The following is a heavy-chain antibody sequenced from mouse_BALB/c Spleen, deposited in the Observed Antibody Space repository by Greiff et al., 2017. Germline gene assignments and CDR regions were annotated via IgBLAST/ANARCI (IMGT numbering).Heavy chain of an antibody. Sequence: VQLQQSGAELVRSGASVKLSCTASGFNIKDYYMHWVKQRPEQGLEWIGWIDPENGDTEYAPKFQGKATMTADTSSNTAYLQLSSLTSEDTAVYYCKNYYDFAYWGQGTLVTVSA. V-gene: IGHV14-4*02. CDR3: KNYYDFAY. J-gene: IGHJ3*01. CDR1: GFNIKDYY. D-gene: IGHD2-4*01. CDR2: IDPENGDT.